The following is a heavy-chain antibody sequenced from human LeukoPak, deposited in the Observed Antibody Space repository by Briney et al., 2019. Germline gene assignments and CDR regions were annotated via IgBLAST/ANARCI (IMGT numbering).Heavy chain of an antibody. CDR1: GYTFTSYD. V-gene: IGHV1-8*01. J-gene: IGHJ6*02. D-gene: IGHD3-9*01. CDR2: MNPNSGNT. CDR3: ARGGDGGYFDWFLSFYGMDV. Sequence: ASVKVSCKASGYTFTSYDINWVRQATGQGLEWMGWMNPNSGNTGYAQKFQGRVTMTRNTSISTAYMELSSLRSEDTAVYYCARGGDGGYFDWFLSFYGMDVWGRGTTVTVSS.